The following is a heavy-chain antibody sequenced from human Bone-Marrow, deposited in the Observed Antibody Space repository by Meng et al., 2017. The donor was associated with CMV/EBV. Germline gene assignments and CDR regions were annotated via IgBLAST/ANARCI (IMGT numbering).Heavy chain of an antibody. CDR2: IYHSGST. Sequence: GSLRLSCTVSGYSISSGYYWGWIRQPPGKGLEWIGSIYHSGSTYYNPSLKSRVTISVDTSKNQFSLKLSSVTAADTAVYYCARADDYDSSGYHPDAFDIWGQGTMVTVSS. D-gene: IGHD3-22*01. CDR3: ARADDYDSSGYHPDAFDI. J-gene: IGHJ3*02. CDR1: GYSISSGYY. V-gene: IGHV4-38-2*02.